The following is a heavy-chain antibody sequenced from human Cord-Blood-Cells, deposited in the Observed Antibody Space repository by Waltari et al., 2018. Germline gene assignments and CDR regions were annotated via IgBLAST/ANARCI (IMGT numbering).Heavy chain of an antibody. Sequence: EVQLLESGGGLVQPGGSLRLSCAASGFTFSSYAMSWVRQAPGKGLEWVSAISGSGGSTYYADSVKGRFTISRDNSKNTLYLQMNSPRAEDTAVYYCAKPQQMVLTGYYAFDIWGQGTMVTVSS. D-gene: IGHD3-9*01. V-gene: IGHV3-23*01. CDR1: GFTFSSYA. CDR3: AKPQQMVLTGYYAFDI. J-gene: IGHJ3*02. CDR2: ISGSGGST.